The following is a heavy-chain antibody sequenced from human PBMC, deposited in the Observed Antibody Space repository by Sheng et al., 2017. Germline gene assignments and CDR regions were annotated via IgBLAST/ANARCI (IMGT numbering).Heavy chain of an antibody. V-gene: IGHV3-33*01. CDR3: AREVPDYFDY. CDR2: IWYDGSNK. CDR1: GFTFSSYG. Sequence: QVQLVESGGGVVQPGRSLRLSCAASGFTFSSYGMHWVRQAPGKGLEWVAVIWYDGSNKYYADSVKGRIHHLQRQFQEHAVSANDSLRAEDTAVYYCAREVPDYFDYWGQGTLVTVS. J-gene: IGHJ4*02.